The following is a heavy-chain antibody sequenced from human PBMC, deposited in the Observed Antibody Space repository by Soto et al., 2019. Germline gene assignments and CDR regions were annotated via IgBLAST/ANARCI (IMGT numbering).Heavy chain of an antibody. Sequence: GSLRLSCAASGFTFSSYGMHWVRQAPGKGLEWVAVIWYDGSNKYYADSVKGRFTISRDNSKNTLYLQMNSLRAEDTAVYYCARGYSSSPPNYYYYGMDVWGQGTTVTVS. CDR3: ARGYSSSPPNYYYYGMDV. CDR1: GFTFSSYG. J-gene: IGHJ6*02. D-gene: IGHD6-6*01. CDR2: IWYDGSNK. V-gene: IGHV3-33*01.